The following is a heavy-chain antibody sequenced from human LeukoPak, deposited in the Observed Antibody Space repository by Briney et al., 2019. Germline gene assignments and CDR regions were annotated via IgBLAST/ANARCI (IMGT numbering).Heavy chain of an antibody. CDR1: GYSISSGYY. V-gene: IGHV4-38-2*02. Sequence: PSETLSLTCTVSGYSISSGYYWGWVRQPPGKGLEWIGSIYYSGSTYYNPSLKSRVTISLDTSKNQFPLKLSSVTAADTAVYYCARVARSSFSWGQGTLVTVSS. CDR2: IYYSGST. CDR3: ARVARSSFS. D-gene: IGHD6-13*01. J-gene: IGHJ4*02.